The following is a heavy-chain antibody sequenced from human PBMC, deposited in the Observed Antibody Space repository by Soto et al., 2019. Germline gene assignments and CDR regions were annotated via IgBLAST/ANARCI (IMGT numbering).Heavy chain of an antibody. Sequence: GGSLRLSCAASGFTFSSYAVSWVRQAPGKGLEWVSAISGSGGSTYYADSVKGRFTISRDNSKNTLYLQMSSLRAEDTAVYYCAKDSHYYDSSGYYTFPYYSAYWGKGTLVPVSS. CDR3: AKDSHYYDSSGYYTFPYYSAY. V-gene: IGHV3-23*01. D-gene: IGHD3-22*01. CDR2: ISGSGGST. CDR1: GFTFSSYA. J-gene: IGHJ4*02.